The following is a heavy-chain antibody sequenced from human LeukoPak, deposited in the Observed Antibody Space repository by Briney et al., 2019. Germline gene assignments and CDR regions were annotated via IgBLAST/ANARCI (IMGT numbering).Heavy chain of an antibody. Sequence: PSGTLSLTCAVSGGSISSSNWWSWVRQPPGKGLEWIGGIYHSGSTNYNPSLKSRVTISVDKSKNQFSLKLSSVTAADTAVYYCARDLAMYYYDSSGYYFDYWGQGTLVTVSS. CDR1: GGSISSSNW. J-gene: IGHJ4*02. D-gene: IGHD3-22*01. CDR3: ARDLAMYYYDSSGYYFDY. V-gene: IGHV4-4*02. CDR2: IYHSGST.